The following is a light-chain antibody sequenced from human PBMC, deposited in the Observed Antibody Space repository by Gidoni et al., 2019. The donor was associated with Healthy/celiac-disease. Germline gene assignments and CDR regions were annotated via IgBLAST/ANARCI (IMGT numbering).Light chain of an antibody. CDR3: QQSYSTPST. V-gene: IGKV1-39*01. CDR2: AAS. CDR1: QSISSY. Sequence: DIQMTQSPSSLSASVGDRVTITCRASQSISSYLNWNQQKPGKAPKLLIYAASSLQSGVPSRFSGSGSGTDFTLNISSLQPEDFATYYCQQSYSTPSTFGPGTKVDIK. J-gene: IGKJ3*01.